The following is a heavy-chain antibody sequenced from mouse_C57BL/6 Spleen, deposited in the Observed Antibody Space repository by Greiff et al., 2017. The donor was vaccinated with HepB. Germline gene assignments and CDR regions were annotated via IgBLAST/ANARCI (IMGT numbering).Heavy chain of an antibody. V-gene: IGHV1-15*01. CDR2: IDPETGGT. CDR3: TWDYDGLDSYYYAMDY. Sequence: QVQLQQSGAELVRPGASVTLSCKASGYTFTDYEMHWVKQTPVHGLEWIGAIDPETGGTAYNQKFKGQAILTADKSSSTAYMELRSLTSEDSAVYYCTWDYDGLDSYYYAMDYWGQGTSVTVSS. D-gene: IGHD1-1*01. J-gene: IGHJ4*01. CDR1: GYTFTDYE.